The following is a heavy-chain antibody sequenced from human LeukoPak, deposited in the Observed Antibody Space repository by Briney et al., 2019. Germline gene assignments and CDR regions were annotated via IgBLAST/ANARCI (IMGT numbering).Heavy chain of an antibody. D-gene: IGHD6-13*01. Sequence: GGSLRLSCAASGFAVSVNYMTWVRLAPGKGLEWVSLLHSDGTTYYAESVKGRFTISTDNSKNTLYLQMNRLRVEDTALYYCAGRRKEAAAFDDWGQGTLVTVSS. V-gene: IGHV3-66*01. CDR2: LHSDGTT. J-gene: IGHJ4*02. CDR1: GFAVSVNY. CDR3: AGRRKEAAAFDD.